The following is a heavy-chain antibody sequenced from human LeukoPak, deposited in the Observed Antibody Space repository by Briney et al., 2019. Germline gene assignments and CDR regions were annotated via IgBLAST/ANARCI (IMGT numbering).Heavy chain of an antibody. CDR3: ARSRGSGSYWANWFDP. Sequence: SETLSLPCTVSGGSISSYYWSWIRQPPGKGLEWIGYIYYSGSTNYNPSLKSRVTISVDTSKNQFSLKLSSVTAADTAVYYCARSRGSGSYWANWFDPWGQGTLVTVSS. J-gene: IGHJ5*02. V-gene: IGHV4-59*01. D-gene: IGHD3-10*01. CDR2: IYYSGST. CDR1: GGSISSYY.